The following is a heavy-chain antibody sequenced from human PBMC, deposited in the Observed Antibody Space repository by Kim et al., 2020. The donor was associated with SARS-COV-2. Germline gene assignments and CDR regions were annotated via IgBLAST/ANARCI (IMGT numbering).Heavy chain of an antibody. V-gene: IGHV1-69*01. Sequence: GTANYAQKFQGRVTITADESTSTAYMELSSLRSEDTAVYYCARVTVTTPTWGQGTLVTVSS. CDR3: ARVTVTTPT. CDR2: GTA. J-gene: IGHJ4*02. D-gene: IGHD4-17*01.